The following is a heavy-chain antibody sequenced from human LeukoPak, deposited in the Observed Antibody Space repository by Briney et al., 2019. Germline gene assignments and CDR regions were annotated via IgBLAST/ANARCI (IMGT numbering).Heavy chain of an antibody. CDR1: GGSINRSSHY. CDR3: ARSSSITILSGGAFDI. CDR2: IHYSGNT. J-gene: IGHJ3*02. D-gene: IGHD3-3*01. Sequence: SETLSLTCTVSGGSINRSSHYWGWIRQPPGKGLEWIGSIHYSGNTYYNPSLKSRVTISVDTSKNQFSLKLSSVTAADTAVYYCARSSSITILSGGAFDIWGQGTMVTVSS. V-gene: IGHV4-39*07.